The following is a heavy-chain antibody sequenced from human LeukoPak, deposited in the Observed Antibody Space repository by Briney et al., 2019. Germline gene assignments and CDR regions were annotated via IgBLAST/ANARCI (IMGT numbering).Heavy chain of an antibody. Sequence: GGSLRLSCAASGFTLDDYAMHWVRQAPGKGLEWASSISWNSGSIGYADSVKGRLTISRDNAKNSLYLQMNSLRAEDTALYYCAKDITMVRGVGYGMDVWGQGTTVTVSS. CDR2: ISWNSGSI. J-gene: IGHJ6*02. CDR1: GFTLDDYA. V-gene: IGHV3-9*01. D-gene: IGHD3-10*01. CDR3: AKDITMVRGVGYGMDV.